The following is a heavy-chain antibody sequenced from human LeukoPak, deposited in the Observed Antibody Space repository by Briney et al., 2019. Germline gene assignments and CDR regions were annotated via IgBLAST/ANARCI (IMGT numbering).Heavy chain of an antibody. CDR3: ARESPVTTSPPGDY. J-gene: IGHJ4*02. V-gene: IGHV1-2*06. CDR2: INPNSGGT. Sequence: ASVKVSCKASGYTFTGYYMHWVRQAPGQGLEWMGRINPNSGGTNYAQKFQGRVTMTRDTSISTAYMELSRLRSDDTAVYYCARESPVTTSPPGDYWGQGTLVTVSS. CDR1: GYTFTGYY. D-gene: IGHD4-17*01.